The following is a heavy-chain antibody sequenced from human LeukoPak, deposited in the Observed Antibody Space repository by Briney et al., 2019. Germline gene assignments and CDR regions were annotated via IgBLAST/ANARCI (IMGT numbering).Heavy chain of an antibody. CDR2: ISSSSSYI. Sequence: GGSLRLSCAASVFTFISYSMNWVRQAPGKGLEWVSSISSSSSYIYYANSVKGRFTISRDNAKNSLYLQMNSLRAEDTAVYYCASTRPGDHTLGFWGQGTLVTVSS. CDR3: ASTRPGDHTLGF. CDR1: VFTFISYS. V-gene: IGHV3-21*01. J-gene: IGHJ4*02. D-gene: IGHD3-10*01.